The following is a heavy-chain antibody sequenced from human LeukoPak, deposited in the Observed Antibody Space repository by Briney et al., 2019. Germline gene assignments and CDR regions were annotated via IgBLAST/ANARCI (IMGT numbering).Heavy chain of an antibody. J-gene: IGHJ4*02. Sequence: KPSETLSLTCAVSGGSLSSYYWSWIRQPPGKGLEWMGYIYNSGSTNYNPSLKSRVTISVDTSKNQFSLKLSSVTAADTAVYYCAREYCSSTTCYEFDYWGQGTLVTVSS. CDR2: IYNSGST. V-gene: IGHV4-59*08. CDR1: GGSLSSYY. CDR3: AREYCSSTTCYEFDY. D-gene: IGHD2-2*01.